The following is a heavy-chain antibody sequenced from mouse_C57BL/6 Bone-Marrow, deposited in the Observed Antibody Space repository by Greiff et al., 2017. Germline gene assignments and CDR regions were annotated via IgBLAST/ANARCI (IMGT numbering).Heavy chain of an antibody. J-gene: IGHJ4*01. CDR1: GFTFNTYA. V-gene: IGHV10-3*01. D-gene: IGHD2-4*01. Sequence: VQLKESGGGLVQPKGSLKLSCAASGFTFNTYAMHWVRQAPGKGLEWVARIRSKSSNYATYYADSVKDRFTISRDDSQSMLYLQMNNLKTEDTAMYYCVSRYDYDAIYYAMDYWGQGTSVTVSS. CDR2: IRSKSSNYAT. CDR3: VSRYDYDAIYYAMDY.